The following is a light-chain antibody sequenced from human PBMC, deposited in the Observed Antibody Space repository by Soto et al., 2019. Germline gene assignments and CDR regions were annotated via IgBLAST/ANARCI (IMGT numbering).Light chain of an antibody. Sequence: EIVLTQSPGTLSLSPGERATLSCRASQSVSSSYLAWYQQKPCQAPRLLIYGASSRSTGIPDRFSGSGSWTHFMFTISTLELEEFAVYYCQQYGSSPITFGQGTRLEIK. J-gene: IGKJ5*01. V-gene: IGKV3-20*01. CDR3: QQYGSSPIT. CDR2: GAS. CDR1: QSVSSSY.